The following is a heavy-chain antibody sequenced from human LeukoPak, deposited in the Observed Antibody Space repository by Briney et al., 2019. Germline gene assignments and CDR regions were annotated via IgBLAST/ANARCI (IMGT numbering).Heavy chain of an antibody. CDR2: ILYDGSNK. J-gene: IGHJ4*02. D-gene: IGHD4-17*01. V-gene: IGHV3-30*04. CDR3: ARGDTVTTYYFDY. CDR1: GFTFSSYA. Sequence: PGGSLRLSCAASGFTFSSYAIHWVRQAPGKGLEWVAVILYDGSNKYYADSVKGRFTTSRDNSKNTLYLQMNSLRAEDTAVYYCARGDTVTTYYFDYWGQGTLVTVSS.